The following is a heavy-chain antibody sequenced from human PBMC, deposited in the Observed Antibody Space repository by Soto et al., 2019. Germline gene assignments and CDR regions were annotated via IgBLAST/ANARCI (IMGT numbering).Heavy chain of an antibody. J-gene: IGHJ4*02. V-gene: IGHV1-69*02. CDR3: ARGVGATHPDY. Sequence: QVQLVQSGAEVKKPGSSVKVSCKASGGTFSSYTISWVRQAPGQGLEWMGRIIPILGIANYAQKFQGRVTSTADKSTSTAYMELSSLRSEDTAVYYCARGVGATHPDYWGQGTLVTVSS. CDR1: GGTFSSYT. CDR2: IIPILGIA. D-gene: IGHD1-26*01.